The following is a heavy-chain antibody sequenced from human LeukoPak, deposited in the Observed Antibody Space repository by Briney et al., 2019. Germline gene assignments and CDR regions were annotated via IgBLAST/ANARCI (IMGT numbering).Heavy chain of an antibody. CDR3: ARGAEYSSSPFDY. D-gene: IGHD6-6*01. J-gene: IGHJ4*02. V-gene: IGHV4-31*03. CDR1: DGSLSRAVYY. CDR2: IYYSGST. Sequence: SETLSLTCTASDGSLSRAVYYWSWIRHHPGKGLEWIGKIYYSGSTYYNPSLQSRATISVDRSKNQFSLKLTSVTAANTAVYYCARGAEYSSSPFDYWGQGSLVTVSS.